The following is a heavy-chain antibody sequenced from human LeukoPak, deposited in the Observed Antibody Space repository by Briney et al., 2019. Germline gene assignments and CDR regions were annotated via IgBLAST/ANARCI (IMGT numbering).Heavy chain of an antibody. CDR3: AREDGYNSFDY. CDR2: IYYSGST. D-gene: IGHD5-24*01. J-gene: IGHJ4*02. CDR1: GGPISSYY. Sequence: NPSETLSLTCTVSGGPISSYYWSWIRQPPGKGLEWIGYIYYSGSTNYKSSLKSRVTISVGTSKNQFSLKLRSVTAADTAVYYCAREDGYNSFDYWGQGTLVTVSS. V-gene: IGHV4-59*01.